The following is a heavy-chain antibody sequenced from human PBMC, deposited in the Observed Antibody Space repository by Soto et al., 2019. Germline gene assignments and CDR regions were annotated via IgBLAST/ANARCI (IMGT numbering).Heavy chain of an antibody. J-gene: IGHJ4*02. D-gene: IGHD5-18*01. CDR3: ARSYTGGYSYGIQLWPFDY. CDR1: GYTFTSYD. V-gene: IGHV1-46*01. Sequence: ASVKVSCKASGYTFTSYDMHWVRQAPGQGLEWMGRINPSFGTTSYAQKFQGRVTITADESTSTAYMELSSLRSEDTAVYYCARSYTGGYSYGIQLWPFDYWGQGTLVTVSS. CDR2: INPSFGTT.